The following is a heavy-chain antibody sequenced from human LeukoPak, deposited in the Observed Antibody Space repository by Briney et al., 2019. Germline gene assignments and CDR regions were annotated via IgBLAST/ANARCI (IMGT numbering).Heavy chain of an antibody. CDR2: IFYSGST. Sequence: PSKTLSLTCTFSTGSSSISSYYWGWIRQPPGKGLEWIGSIFYSGSTYYNPSLKSRVTISVDTSKHQFSLKLRSVTAADTAVYYCAAYYSDRNVFDYWGQGTLVTVSS. CDR3: AAYYSDRNVFDY. J-gene: IGHJ4*02. D-gene: IGHD3-10*02. CDR1: TGSSSISSYY. V-gene: IGHV4-39*01.